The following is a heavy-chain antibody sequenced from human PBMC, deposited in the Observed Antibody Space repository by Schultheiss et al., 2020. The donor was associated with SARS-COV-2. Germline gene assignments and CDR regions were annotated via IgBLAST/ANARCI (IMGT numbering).Heavy chain of an antibody. V-gene: IGHV1-69*06. CDR3: ARGRMVRGVIIRHALRY. J-gene: IGHJ4*02. CDR1: GGTFSSYA. D-gene: IGHD3-10*01. CDR2: IIPIFGTA. Sequence: SVKVSCKASGGTFSSYAISWVRQAPGQGLEWMGGIIPIFGTANYAQKFQGRVTITADKSTSTAYMELSSLRSEDTAVYYCARGRMVRGVIIRHALRYWGQGTLVTVSS.